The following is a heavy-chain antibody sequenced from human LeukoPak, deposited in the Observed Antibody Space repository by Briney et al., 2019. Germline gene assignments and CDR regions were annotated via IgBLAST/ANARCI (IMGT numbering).Heavy chain of an antibody. CDR2: ISYDGSNK. V-gene: IGHV3-30-3*01. CDR3: AKVGVPNYGWGYYYYMDV. D-gene: IGHD3-10*01. CDR1: GFTFSSYA. J-gene: IGHJ6*03. Sequence: GGSLRLSCAASGFTFSSYAMHWVRQAPGKGLEWVAVISYDGSNKYYADSVKGRFTISRDNSKNTLYLQMNSLRAEDTAMYYCAKVGVPNYGWGYYYYMDVWGKGTTVKVSS.